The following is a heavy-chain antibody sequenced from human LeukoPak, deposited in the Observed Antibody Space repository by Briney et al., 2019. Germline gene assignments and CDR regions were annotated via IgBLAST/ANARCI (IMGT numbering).Heavy chain of an antibody. Sequence: PSETLSLTCAVYGGSFSGYYWSWVRQAPGKGLEWVSAISGSAGSTYYADSAKGRFTISRDNSRNTLYLQMNSLRAEDTALYYCAKGPASTWYKYYFDYWGQGTLVTVSS. V-gene: IGHV3-23*01. D-gene: IGHD6-13*01. CDR1: GGSFSGYY. J-gene: IGHJ4*02. CDR3: AKGPASTWYKYYFDY. CDR2: ISGSAGST.